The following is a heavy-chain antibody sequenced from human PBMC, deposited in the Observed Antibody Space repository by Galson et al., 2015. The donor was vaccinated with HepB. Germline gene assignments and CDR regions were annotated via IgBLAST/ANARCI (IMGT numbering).Heavy chain of an antibody. Sequence: LRLSCAASGFTFSSSAMHWVRQAPGKGLEWVAVISYDGSNKYYADSVKGRFTISRDNSKNTLYLQMNSLRAEDTAVYYCARDSITIFGSGYMDVWGKGTTVTVSS. D-gene: IGHD3-3*01. J-gene: IGHJ6*03. CDR3: ARDSITIFGSGYMDV. CDR2: ISYDGSNK. V-gene: IGHV3-30-3*01. CDR1: GFTFSSSA.